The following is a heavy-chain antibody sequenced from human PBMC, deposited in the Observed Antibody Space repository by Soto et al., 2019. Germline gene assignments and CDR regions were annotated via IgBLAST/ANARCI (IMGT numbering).Heavy chain of an antibody. CDR3: AKVIVVPAAMLGRGGDWFDP. CDR2: ISGSGGST. CDR1: GFTFSSYA. J-gene: IGHJ5*02. V-gene: IGHV3-23*01. Sequence: GGSLRLSCAASGFTFSSYAMSWVRQAPGKGLEWVSAISGSGGSTYYADSVKGRFTISRDNSKNTLYLQMNSLRAEDTAVYYCAKVIVVPAAMLGRGGDWFDPWGQGTLVTVSS. D-gene: IGHD2-2*01.